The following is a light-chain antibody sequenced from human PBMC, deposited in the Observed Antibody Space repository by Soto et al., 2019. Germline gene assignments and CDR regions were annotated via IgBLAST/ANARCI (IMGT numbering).Light chain of an antibody. CDR3: QQRSNWPPVIT. CDR2: DAS. CDR1: QSFSSY. Sequence: PGERATLSCRASQSFSSYLAWYQQKPGQAPRLLIYDASKRATGIPARFSGRGSGTDFTLTISSLEPEDFAVYYCQQRSNWPPVITFGQGTRLEIK. V-gene: IGKV3-11*01. J-gene: IGKJ5*01.